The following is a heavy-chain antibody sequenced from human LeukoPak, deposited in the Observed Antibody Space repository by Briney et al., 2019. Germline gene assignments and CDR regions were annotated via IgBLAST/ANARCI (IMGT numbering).Heavy chain of an antibody. CDR2: IYSGGDT. Sequence: GGSLRLSCTASGLTVSSNYMTWVRQAPGKGLEWVSLIYSGGDTYYADSVKGRFTISRDNSKNTLYLQMNSLRGEDTAVYYCARVVVGLTYYFVYWGQGTLVTVSS. J-gene: IGHJ4*02. D-gene: IGHD1-26*01. CDR1: GLTVSSNY. CDR3: ARVVVGLTYYFVY. V-gene: IGHV3-53*01.